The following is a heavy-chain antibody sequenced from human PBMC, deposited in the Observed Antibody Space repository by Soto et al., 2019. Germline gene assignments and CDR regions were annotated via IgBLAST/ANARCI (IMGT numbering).Heavy chain of an antibody. CDR1: GFTFSSYA. D-gene: IGHD2-8*01. CDR2: ISYDGSNK. Sequence: GGSLRLSCAASGFTFSSYAMHWVRQAPGKGLEWVAVISYDGSNKYYADSVKGRFTISRDNSKNTLYLQMNSLRAEDTAVYYCARPTNGVFNFDYWGQGTLVTVYS. J-gene: IGHJ4*02. V-gene: IGHV3-30-3*01. CDR3: ARPTNGVFNFDY.